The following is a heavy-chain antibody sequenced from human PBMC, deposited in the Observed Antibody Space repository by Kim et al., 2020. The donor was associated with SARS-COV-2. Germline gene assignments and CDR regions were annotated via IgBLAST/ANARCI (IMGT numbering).Heavy chain of an antibody. CDR1: GGSFSGYY. CDR2: INHSGST. V-gene: IGHV4-34*01. J-gene: IGHJ2*01. D-gene: IGHD6-13*01. Sequence: SETLSLTCAVYGGSFSGYYWSWIRQPPGKGLEWIGEINHSGSTNYNPSLKSRVTISVDTSKNQFSLKLSSVTAADTAVYYCASSSWSHWYFDLWAVAPWSLSPQ. CDR3: ASSSWSHWYFDL.